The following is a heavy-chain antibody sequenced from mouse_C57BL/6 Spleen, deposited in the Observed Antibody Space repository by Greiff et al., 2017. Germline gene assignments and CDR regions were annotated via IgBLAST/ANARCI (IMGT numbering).Heavy chain of an antibody. D-gene: IGHD2-3*01. CDR1: GFTFSSYA. CDR3: ARDDGYFGDWYFDV. CDR2: ISDGGSYT. J-gene: IGHJ1*03. Sequence: EVQGVESGGGLVKPGGSLKLSCAASGFTFSSYAMSWVRQTPEKRLEWVATISDGGSYTYYPDNVKGRFTISRDNAKNNLYLQMSHLKSEDTAMYYCARDDGYFGDWYFDVWGTGTTVTVSS. V-gene: IGHV5-4*01.